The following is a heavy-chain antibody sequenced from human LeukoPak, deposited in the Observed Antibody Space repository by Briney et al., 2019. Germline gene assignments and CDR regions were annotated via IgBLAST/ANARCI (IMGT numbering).Heavy chain of an antibody. CDR1: GGSLSGYY. V-gene: IGHV4-34*01. J-gene: IGHJ4*02. D-gene: IGHD6-6*01. CDR2: IHHSGST. Sequence: SETLSLTCAVYGGSLSGYYWSWIRQSPGKGLEWIGEIHHSGSTNYNPSLKSRVTISVDTSKNQFSLKLSSVTAADTAVYYCARAASSSSERDYFDYWGQGTLVTVSS. CDR3: ARAASSSSERDYFDY.